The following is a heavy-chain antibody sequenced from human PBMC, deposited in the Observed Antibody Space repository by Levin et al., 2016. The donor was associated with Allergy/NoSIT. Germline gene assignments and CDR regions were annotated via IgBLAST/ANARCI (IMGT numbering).Heavy chain of an antibody. J-gene: IGHJ5*02. D-gene: IGHD3-10*01. Sequence: WIRQPPGKGLEWIGYIYYSGSTYYNPSLKSRVTISVDTSKNQFSLKLSSVTAADTAVYYCARSRGYYGSGNWFDPWGQGTLVTVSS. CDR3: ARSRGYYGSGNWFDP. V-gene: IGHV4-30-4*01. CDR2: IYYSGST.